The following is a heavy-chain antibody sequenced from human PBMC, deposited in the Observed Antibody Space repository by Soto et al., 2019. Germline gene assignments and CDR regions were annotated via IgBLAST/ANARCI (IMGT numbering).Heavy chain of an antibody. D-gene: IGHD6-6*01. CDR1: GVTFSSYW. CDR3: ARNARHYYYGMDV. J-gene: IGHJ6*02. Sequence: HPGGALRVSCAASGVTFSSYWMSWVRQAPGKGLEWVANIKQDGSEKYYVDSVKGRFTISRDNAKNSLYLQMNSLRAEDTAVYYCARNARHYYYGMDVWGQGTTVTAP. V-gene: IGHV3-7*03. CDR2: IKQDGSEK.